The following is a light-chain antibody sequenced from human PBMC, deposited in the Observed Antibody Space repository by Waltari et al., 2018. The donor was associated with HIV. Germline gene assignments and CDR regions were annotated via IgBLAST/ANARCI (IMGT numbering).Light chain of an antibody. CDR2: GKN. J-gene: IGLJ3*02. V-gene: IGLV3-19*01. Sequence: SSELTQDPAVSVALGQTVRITCQGDSLRSYYASWYQQKPGQAPVLVIYGKNNRPSGIPDRFSGSSSGNTASLTITGAQAEDEAYYYCNSRDSSGNHWVFGGGTKLTVL. CDR1: SLRSYY. CDR3: NSRDSSGNHWV.